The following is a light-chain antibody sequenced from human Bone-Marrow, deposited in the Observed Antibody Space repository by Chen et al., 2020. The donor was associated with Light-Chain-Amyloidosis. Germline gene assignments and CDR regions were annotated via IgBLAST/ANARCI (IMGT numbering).Light chain of an antibody. CDR3: QSADSTGIYRV. CDR1: ALPDQY. Sequence: YELTQPPSVSVSPGQPARLTCSGDALPDQYAYWYQQKAGQAPVLVINKDSERPSGIPERGSGSSSGTTVTLTISGVQAEDEAVYYCQSADSTGIYRVFGGGTKLTVL. CDR2: KDS. V-gene: IGLV3-25*03. J-gene: IGLJ3*02.